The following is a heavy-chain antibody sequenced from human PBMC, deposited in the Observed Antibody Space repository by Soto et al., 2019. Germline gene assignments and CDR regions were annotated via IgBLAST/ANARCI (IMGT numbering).Heavy chain of an antibody. Sequence: ESGGGVVQPGRSLRLSCEVSGFNFNTYSMHWVRQPPGKGLEWLAAIWYDGTQKHYADSVKGRFTISRDNSKNTLYLQVNSLRTEDTAVYYCARPGGTTVTGLWHFDSWGQGTLVTVSS. CDR3: ARPGGTTVTGLWHFDS. J-gene: IGHJ4*02. CDR2: IWYDGTQK. D-gene: IGHD4-17*01. CDR1: GFNFNTYS. V-gene: IGHV3-33*01.